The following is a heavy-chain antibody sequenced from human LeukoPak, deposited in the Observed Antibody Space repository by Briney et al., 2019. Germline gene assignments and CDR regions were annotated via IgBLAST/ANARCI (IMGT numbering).Heavy chain of an antibody. D-gene: IGHD3-9*01. CDR2: IYYSGST. CDR3: ASSILTGYPKGGWFDP. J-gene: IGHJ5*02. V-gene: IGHV4-59*01. Sequence: PSETLSLTCTVSGASISSYYWSWIRQPPGKGLEWIGYIYYSGSTNYNPSLKSRVTISVDTSKNQFSLKLSSVTAADTAVYYCASSILTGYPKGGWFDPWGQGTLVTVSS. CDR1: GASISSYY.